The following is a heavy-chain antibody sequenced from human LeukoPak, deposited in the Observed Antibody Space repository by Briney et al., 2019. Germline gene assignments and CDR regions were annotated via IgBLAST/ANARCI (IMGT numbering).Heavy chain of an antibody. CDR2: IIPIFGTA. D-gene: IGHD2-15*01. CDR1: GGTFSSYA. CDR3: ARVGYCSGGSCYSPNNYYYYGMDV. Sequence: SVKVSCTASGGTFSSYAISWVRQAPGQGLEWMGGIIPIFGTANYAQKFQGRVTITADESTSTAYMELSSLRSEDTAVYYCARVGYCSGGSCYSPNNYYYYGMDVWGQGTTVTVSS. V-gene: IGHV1-69*13. J-gene: IGHJ6*02.